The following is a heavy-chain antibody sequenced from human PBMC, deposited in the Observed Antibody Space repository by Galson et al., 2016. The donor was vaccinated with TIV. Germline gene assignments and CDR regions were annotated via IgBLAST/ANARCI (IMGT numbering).Heavy chain of an antibody. CDR2: IDWEDDK. D-gene: IGHD2-15*01. CDR3: ARSSSCSLED. Sequence: PALVKPTQTLTLTCTFSGFSLTTPGMCVSWIRQPPGKALEWLARIDWEDDKYYSTSLKTRLTISKDTSKNQVVLKMTNLDPADTASYYCARSSSCSLEDWGRGTLVSVSS. J-gene: IGHJ4*02. V-gene: IGHV2-70*11. CDR1: GFSLTTPGMC.